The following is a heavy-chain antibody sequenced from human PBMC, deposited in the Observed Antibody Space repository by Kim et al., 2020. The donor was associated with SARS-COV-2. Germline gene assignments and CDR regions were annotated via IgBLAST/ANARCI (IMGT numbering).Heavy chain of an antibody. V-gene: IGHV1-24*01. D-gene: IGHD3-22*01. CDR3: ATTPPYYYDSSGYYSGWFDP. Sequence: ASVKVSCKVSGYTLTELSMHWVRQAPGKGLEWMGGFDPEDGETIYAQKFQGRVTMTEDTSTDTAYMELSSLRSEDTAVYYCATTPPYYYDSSGYYSGWFDPGGQGTLVPVSS. CDR1: GYTLTELS. J-gene: IGHJ5*02. CDR2: FDPEDGET.